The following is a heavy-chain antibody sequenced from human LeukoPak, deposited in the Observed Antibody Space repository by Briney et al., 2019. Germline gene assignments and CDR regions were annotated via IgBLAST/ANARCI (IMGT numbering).Heavy chain of an antibody. D-gene: IGHD4-17*01. V-gene: IGHV4-59*08. CDR2: IYNSGST. J-gene: IGHJ4*02. CDR3: ARHDYGDYGPFDC. Sequence: SETLSLTCTVSGGSISSYYWSWIRQPPGKGLEWIGYIYNSGSTNYNPSLKSRVTISVDTSKNQFSLKLNSVTAADTAVYFCARHDYGDYGPFDCWGQGTLVTVSS. CDR1: GGSISSYY.